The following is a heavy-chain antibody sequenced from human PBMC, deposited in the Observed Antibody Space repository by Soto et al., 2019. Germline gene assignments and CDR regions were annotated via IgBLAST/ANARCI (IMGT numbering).Heavy chain of an antibody. CDR3: AKDRAFGYNPLDD. V-gene: IGHV3-23*01. CDR2: ISGSGAGT. J-gene: IGHJ4*02. CDR1: GLTFSSFA. Sequence: EVELLESGGGLVQPGGSLRLSCAASGLTFSSFAMSWVRQVPGKGLEWVASISGSGAGTYYADSVKGRFTVSRDNARNMLYLQMDSLRAEDTALYYGAKDRAFGYNPLDDWGQGTLVTVSS. D-gene: IGHD3-16*01.